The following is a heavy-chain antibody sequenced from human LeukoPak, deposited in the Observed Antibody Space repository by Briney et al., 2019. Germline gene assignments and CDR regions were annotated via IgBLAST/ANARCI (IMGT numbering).Heavy chain of an antibody. D-gene: IGHD3-10*01. J-gene: IGHJ4*02. CDR1: GGSFSISY. Sequence: SETPSLTCGVSGGSFSISYWSWIRQPPGKGLEWIGQIYHSGGANYNPSLRSRVTISIDTSKNQLSLRLSSVTAADTAVYYCARHGSYCFDSWGQGTLVTVSS. CDR3: ARHGSYCFDS. CDR2: IYHSGGA. V-gene: IGHV4-34*01.